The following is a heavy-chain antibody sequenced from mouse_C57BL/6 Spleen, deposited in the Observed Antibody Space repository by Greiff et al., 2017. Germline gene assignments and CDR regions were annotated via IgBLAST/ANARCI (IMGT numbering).Heavy chain of an antibody. Sequence: EVKLVESGGDLVKPGGSLKLSCAASGFTFSSYGMSWVRQTPDKRLEWVATISSGGSYTYYPDSVKGRFTISRDNAKNTLYLQMSSLTSEDTAMYYCARQGALITTVVDAMDYWGQGTSVTVSS. D-gene: IGHD1-1*01. J-gene: IGHJ4*01. CDR2: ISSGGSYT. CDR1: GFTFSSYG. V-gene: IGHV5-6*02. CDR3: ARQGALITTVVDAMDY.